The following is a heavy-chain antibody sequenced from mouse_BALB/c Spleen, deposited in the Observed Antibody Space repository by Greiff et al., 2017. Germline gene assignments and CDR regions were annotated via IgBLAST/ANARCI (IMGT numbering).Heavy chain of an antibody. V-gene: IGHV1-34*01. D-gene: IGHD1-1*01. CDR2: IYPYNGGT. CDR3: ARSITTVVVDY. CDR1: GYTFTSYW. J-gene: IGHJ2*01. Sequence: VQLQQPGAELVKPGAPVKLSCKASGYTFTSYWMNWVKQSHGKSLEWIGYIYPYNGGTGYNQKFKSKATLTVDNSSSTAYMELRSLTSEDSAVYYCARSITTVVVDYWGQGTTLTVSS.